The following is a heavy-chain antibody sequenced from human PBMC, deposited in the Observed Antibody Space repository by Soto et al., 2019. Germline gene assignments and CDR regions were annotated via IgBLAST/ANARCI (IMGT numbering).Heavy chain of an antibody. J-gene: IGHJ4*02. CDR3: AVKSGFPYYFDH. D-gene: IGHD3-3*01. V-gene: IGHV1-69*01. CDR2: LIPVFVTI. CDR1: GGTFSSYA. Sequence: QVQLVQSGAEVKKPGSSVKVSCKTSGGTFSSYAINWVRQVPGQGLEWMGGLIPVFVTINYAKKFQDRVKITADESTSTVYMELNSLRSEDTAVYFCAVKSGFPYYFDHWGQGTPVTVSS.